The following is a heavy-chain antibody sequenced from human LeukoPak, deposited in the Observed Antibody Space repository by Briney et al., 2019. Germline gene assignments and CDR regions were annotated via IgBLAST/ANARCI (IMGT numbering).Heavy chain of an antibody. CDR2: IYYTGTT. V-gene: IGHV4-39*01. Sequence: PSETLSLTCTVSGGSISTSNYCWGWIRQPPGKGLEWIGSIYYTGTTYYNPSLKSRVTISVDTSKNQFSLKLSSVTAADTAVYYCARHVLNDDSSGYAFVIWGQGTMVTVSS. D-gene: IGHD3-22*01. CDR3: ARHVLNDDSSGYAFVI. CDR1: GGSISTSNYC. J-gene: IGHJ3*02.